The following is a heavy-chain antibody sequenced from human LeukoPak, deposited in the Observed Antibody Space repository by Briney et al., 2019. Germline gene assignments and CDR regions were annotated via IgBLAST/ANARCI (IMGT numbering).Heavy chain of an antibody. CDR2: INHSGST. CDR3: ARDRRAHYYYGMDV. Sequence: SETLSLTCAVYGGSFSGYYRSWIRQPPGKGLEWIGEINHSGSTNYNPSLKSRVTISVDTSKNQFSLKLSSVTAADTAVYYCARDRRAHYYYGMDVWGQGTTVTVSS. V-gene: IGHV4-34*01. CDR1: GGSFSGYY. J-gene: IGHJ6*02.